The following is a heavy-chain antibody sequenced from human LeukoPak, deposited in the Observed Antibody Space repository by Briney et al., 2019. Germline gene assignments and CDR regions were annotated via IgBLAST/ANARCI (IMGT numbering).Heavy chain of an antibody. D-gene: IGHD3-22*01. CDR2: ISYDGSNK. J-gene: IGHJ3*02. V-gene: IGHV3-30-3*01. CDR1: GFTFSSYA. Sequence: GGSLRLSCAASGFTFSSYAMPWVRQAPGKGLEWVAVISYDGSNKYYADSVKGRFTISRDNSKNTLYLQMNSLRAEDTAVYYCARSNYDSSGYRSGYSHGYAFDIWGQGTMVTVSS. CDR3: ARSNYDSSGYRSGYSHGYAFDI.